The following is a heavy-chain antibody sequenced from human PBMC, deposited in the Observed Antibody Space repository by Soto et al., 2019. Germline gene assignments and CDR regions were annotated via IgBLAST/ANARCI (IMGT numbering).Heavy chain of an antibody. CDR3: ARGIFGSGTANDY. CDR1: GFTFTGSW. CDR2: INGDGSGT. Sequence: VQLVESGGGLVQPGGSLRLSCAASGFTFTGSWMHWVRQAPGKGLVWVSRINGDGSGTSYADFVKGRFIISRDDAKNTLFLRLNGLRAEDTAVYYCARGIFGSGTANDYWGQGTLVTVSS. J-gene: IGHJ4*02. V-gene: IGHV3-74*01. D-gene: IGHD3-10*01.